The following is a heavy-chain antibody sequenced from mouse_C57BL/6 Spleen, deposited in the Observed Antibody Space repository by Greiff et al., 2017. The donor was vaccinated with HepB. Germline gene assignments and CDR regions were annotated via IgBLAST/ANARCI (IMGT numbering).Heavy chain of an antibody. CDR1: GYTFTSYG. CDR3: ARAYYSNYEAWFAY. V-gene: IGHV1-81*01. J-gene: IGHJ3*01. Sequence: VQLQQSGAELARPGASVKLSCKASGYTFTSYGISWVKQRTGQGLEWIGEIYPRSGNTYYNEKFKGKATLTADKSSSTAYMELRSLTSEDSAVYFCARAYYSNYEAWFAYWGQGTLVTVSA. D-gene: IGHD2-5*01. CDR2: IYPRSGNT.